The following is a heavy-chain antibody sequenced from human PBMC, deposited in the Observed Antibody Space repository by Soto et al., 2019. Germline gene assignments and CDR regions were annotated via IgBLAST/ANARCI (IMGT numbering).Heavy chain of an antibody. CDR2: IIPIFGTA. V-gene: IGHV1-69*13. Sequence: SVKVSCKASGGTFSSYAISWVRQAPGQGLEWMGGIIPIFGTANYAQKFQGRVTITADESTSTAYMELSSLRSEDTAVYYCARAVGYYYGMDVWGQGTTVTVSS. CDR3: ARAVGYYYGMDV. D-gene: IGHD6-19*01. J-gene: IGHJ6*02. CDR1: GGTFSSYA.